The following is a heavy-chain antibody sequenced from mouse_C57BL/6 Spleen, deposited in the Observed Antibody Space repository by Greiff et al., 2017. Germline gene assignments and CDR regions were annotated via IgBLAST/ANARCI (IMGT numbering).Heavy chain of an antibody. Sequence: EVKLMESEGGLVQPGSSMKLSCTASGFTFSDYYMAWVRQVPEKGLEWVANINYDGSSTYYLDSLKSRFIISRDNAKNILYLQMSSLKSEDTATYYCARDTLNYGFDYWGQGTTLTVSS. CDR2: INYDGSST. J-gene: IGHJ2*01. D-gene: IGHD1-1*01. V-gene: IGHV5-16*01. CDR3: ARDTLNYGFDY. CDR1: GFTFSDYY.